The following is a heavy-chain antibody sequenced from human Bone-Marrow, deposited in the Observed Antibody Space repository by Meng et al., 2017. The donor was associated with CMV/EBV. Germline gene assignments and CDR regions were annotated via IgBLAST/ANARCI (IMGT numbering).Heavy chain of an antibody. CDR2: IIRIFGTA. Sequence: SVKDSCKASGGTFSSYAISWVRQAPGQGLEWMGGIIRIFGTANYAQKLQGRVTITTDESRSTAYMELSSLRSEDTSVYYCARARAVAGNWDYWGQGTLVTVSS. CDR1: GGTFSSYA. V-gene: IGHV1-69*05. J-gene: IGHJ4*02. D-gene: IGHD6-19*01. CDR3: ARARAVAGNWDY.